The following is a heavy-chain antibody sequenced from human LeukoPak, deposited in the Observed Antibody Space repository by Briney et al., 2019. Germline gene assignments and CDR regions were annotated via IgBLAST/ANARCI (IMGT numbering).Heavy chain of an antibody. CDR2: INWNGGNT. Sequence: GGSLRLSCAASGFTFDDYGMSWVRQAPGKGLEWVSGINWNGGNTGYVDSVRGRFTISRDNAKNSLYLQMNSLRVEDTALYYCARALSNYVDYYYYYYVDVWGKGTTVTVSS. D-gene: IGHD4-11*01. CDR3: ARALSNYVDYYYYYYVDV. V-gene: IGHV3-20*04. CDR1: GFTFDDYG. J-gene: IGHJ6*03.